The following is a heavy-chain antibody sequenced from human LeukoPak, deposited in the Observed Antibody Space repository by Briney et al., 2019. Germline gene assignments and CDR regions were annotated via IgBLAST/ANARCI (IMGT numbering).Heavy chain of an antibody. D-gene: IGHD4-17*01. CDR1: GYTFSSYE. J-gene: IGHJ6*03. V-gene: IGHV3-23*01. CDR2: ISGSGDT. CDR3: AKDQYGDYVWEGDMDV. Sequence: GGSLRLSCAASGYTFSSYEMNWVRQAPGKGLEWVSSISGSGDTYYADSVKGRFTISRDNSKNTLYLQMNSLRAEDTAVYYCAKDQYGDYVWEGDMDVWGKGTTVTISS.